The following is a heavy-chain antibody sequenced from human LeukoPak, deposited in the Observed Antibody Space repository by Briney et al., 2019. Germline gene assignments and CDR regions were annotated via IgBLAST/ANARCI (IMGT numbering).Heavy chain of an antibody. J-gene: IGHJ4*02. CDR1: GFTFSSYA. Sequence: PGGSLRLSCAASGFTFSSYAMSWVRQAPGKGLEWVSAISGSGGSTYYADSAKGRFTISRDNSKNTLYLQMNSLRAEDTAVYYCAKGGILTGYYSGKYYFDYWGQGTLGTVSS. V-gene: IGHV3-23*01. CDR3: AKGGILTGYYSGKYYFDY. D-gene: IGHD3-9*01. CDR2: ISGSGGST.